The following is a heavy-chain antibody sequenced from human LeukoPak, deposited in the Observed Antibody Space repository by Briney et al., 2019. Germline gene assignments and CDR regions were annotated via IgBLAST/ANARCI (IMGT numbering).Heavy chain of an antibody. D-gene: IGHD6-19*01. V-gene: IGHV3-7*01. CDR1: GFTFSSYW. Sequence: PGGSLRLSCAASGFTFSSYWMSWVRQAPGKGLEWVANIKQDGSEKYYVDSVNGRFTISRDNAKNSLYLQMNSLRAEDTAVYYCARDDGSVWYNWFDPWGQGTLVTVSS. CDR2: IKQDGSEK. CDR3: ARDDGSVWYNWFDP. J-gene: IGHJ5*02.